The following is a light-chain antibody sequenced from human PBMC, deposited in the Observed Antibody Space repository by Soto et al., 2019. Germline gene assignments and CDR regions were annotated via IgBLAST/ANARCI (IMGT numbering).Light chain of an antibody. V-gene: IGKV3-20*01. CDR3: QQYGSSPWT. CDR2: GAS. Sequence: EIVLTQSPVTRSLSPGERATLSCRASQSVSSIYLAWYQQKPGQAPRLLIYGASSRATGIPDRFSGSGSGTDVTLTISRLEPEDVAVYYCQQYGSSPWTFGQGTKVDIK. CDR1: QSVSSIY. J-gene: IGKJ1*01.